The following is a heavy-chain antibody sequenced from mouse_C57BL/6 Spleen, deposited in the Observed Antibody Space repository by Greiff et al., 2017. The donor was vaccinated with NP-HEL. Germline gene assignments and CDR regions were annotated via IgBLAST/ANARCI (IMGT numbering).Heavy chain of an antibody. CDR1: GFTFSSYT. J-gene: IGHJ4*01. CDR2: ISGGGGNT. Sequence: EVKLVESGGGLVKPGGSLKLSCAASGFTFSSYTMSWVRQTPEKRLEWVATISGGGGNTYYPDSVKGRFTISRDNAKNTLYLQMSSLRSEDTALYYCARHLWPYAMDYWGQGTSVTVSS. D-gene: IGHD1-1*02. V-gene: IGHV5-9*01. CDR3: ARHLWPYAMDY.